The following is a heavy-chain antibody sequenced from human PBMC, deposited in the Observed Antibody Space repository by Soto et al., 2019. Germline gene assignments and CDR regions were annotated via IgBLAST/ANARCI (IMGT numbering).Heavy chain of an antibody. Sequence: QVQLVQSGAEVKKPGASVKVSCKASGYTFTTYGISWVREAPGQGLEWMGWISAYNGNTNYAQKIQGRVTMTTDTSTSTAYMELWSLRSDDTAVYYCARQQWLFYYYGMDVWGQGTTVTVSS. CDR1: GYTFTTYG. CDR3: ARQQWLFYYYGMDV. D-gene: IGHD6-19*01. CDR2: ISAYNGNT. J-gene: IGHJ6*02. V-gene: IGHV1-18*01.